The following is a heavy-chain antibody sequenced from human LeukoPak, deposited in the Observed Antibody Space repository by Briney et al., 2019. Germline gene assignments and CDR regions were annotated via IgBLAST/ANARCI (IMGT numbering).Heavy chain of an antibody. CDR1: GYTFTSYA. V-gene: IGHV7-4-1*02. D-gene: IGHD2-2*01. J-gene: IGHJ4*02. CDR3: ARGGYCSSASCFFFDY. Sequence: ASVKVSCKASGYTFTSYAMNWVRQAPEQGLEWMGWINTNTGNPTYAQGFTGRFVFSLDTSVSTAYLQISSLKAEDTAVYYCARGGYCSSASCFFFDYWGQGTLVTGSS. CDR2: INTNTGNP.